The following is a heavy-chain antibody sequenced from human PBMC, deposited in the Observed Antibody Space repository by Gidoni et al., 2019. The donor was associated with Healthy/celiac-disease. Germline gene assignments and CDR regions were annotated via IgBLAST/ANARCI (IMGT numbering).Heavy chain of an antibody. J-gene: IGHJ4*02. CDR2: IIPIFGTA. Sequence: QVQLVHSGAEVKKPGSSVKVSCKASGGTFSSYAISWVRQAPGQGLEWMGGIIPIFGTANYAQKFQGRVTITADKSTSTAYMELSSLRSEDTAVYYCAREGDYYDSRGYYFDYWGQGTLVTVSS. CDR3: AREGDYYDSRGYYFDY. V-gene: IGHV1-69*06. D-gene: IGHD3-22*01. CDR1: GGTFSSYA.